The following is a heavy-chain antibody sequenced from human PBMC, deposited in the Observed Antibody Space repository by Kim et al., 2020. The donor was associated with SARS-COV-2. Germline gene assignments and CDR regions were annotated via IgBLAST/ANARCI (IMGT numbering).Heavy chain of an antibody. Sequence: SVKVSCKASGGTFSSYAISWVRQAPGQGLEWMGRIIPILGIANYAQKFQGRVTITADKSTSTAYMELSSLRSEDTAVYYCAREGMGYYGSGSYDYWGQGTLVTVSS. J-gene: IGHJ4*02. D-gene: IGHD3-10*01. CDR1: GGTFSSYA. CDR3: AREGMGYYGSGSYDY. CDR2: IIPILGIA. V-gene: IGHV1-69*04.